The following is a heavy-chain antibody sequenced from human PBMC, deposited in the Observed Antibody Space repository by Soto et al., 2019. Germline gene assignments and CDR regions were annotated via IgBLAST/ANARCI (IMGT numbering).Heavy chain of an antibody. CDR1: GFTVSSYA. V-gene: IGHV3-23*01. CDR2: IRDSGGST. CDR3: ARDPAGAGPDFDY. J-gene: IGHJ4*02. Sequence: GGSLRLSCAASGFTVSSYAMSWVRQAPGKGLEWVSFIRDSGGSTYYADSVKGRFTISRDNSKNTLYLQMNSLRAEDTAVYYCARDPAGAGPDFDYWGQGTLVTVSS.